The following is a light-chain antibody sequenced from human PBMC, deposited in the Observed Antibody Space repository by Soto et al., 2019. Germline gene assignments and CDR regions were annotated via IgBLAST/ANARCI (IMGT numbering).Light chain of an antibody. CDR1: QTIYNY. J-gene: IGKJ2*01. CDR2: AAS. CDR3: QRCFTTPYP. Sequence: DIQMTQSPSSLSASVGDRVTITCRASQTIYNYLNWYQQKPGKAPKVLIYAASSLQSGVPSRFSGRRSGTDFTSPTTSLNLENFQTYYGQRCFTTPYPFGQGP. V-gene: IGKV1-39*01.